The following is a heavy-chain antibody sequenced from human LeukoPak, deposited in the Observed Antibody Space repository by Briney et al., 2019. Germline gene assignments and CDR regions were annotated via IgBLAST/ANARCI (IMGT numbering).Heavy chain of an antibody. CDR2: MNPNSGNT. CDR3: ARSVSGDYDGDY. J-gene: IGHJ4*02. CDR1: GYTFTSYD. V-gene: IGHV1-8*01. D-gene: IGHD4-17*01. Sequence: ASVTVSCKASGYTFTSYDINWVRQATGQWLEWMGWMNPNSGNTGYAQKFQGRVTMTRNTSISTAYMELSSLRSEDTAVYYCARSVSGDYDGDYWGQGTLVTVSS.